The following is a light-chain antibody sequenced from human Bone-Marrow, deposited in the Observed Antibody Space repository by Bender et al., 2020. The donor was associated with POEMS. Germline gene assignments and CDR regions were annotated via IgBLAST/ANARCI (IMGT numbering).Light chain of an antibody. V-gene: IGLV2-23*02. J-gene: IGLJ1*01. CDR1: SSDVGDYNL. CDR2: EVT. Sequence: QSALTQPASVSGSPGQSITISCSGTSSDVGDYNLVSWYQQHPGKAPKLMIYEVTKRPSGVSNRFSGSKSGNTASLTISVLQAEDEADYYCCSYAGSSTYVFGTGTKVTVL. CDR3: CSYAGSSTYV.